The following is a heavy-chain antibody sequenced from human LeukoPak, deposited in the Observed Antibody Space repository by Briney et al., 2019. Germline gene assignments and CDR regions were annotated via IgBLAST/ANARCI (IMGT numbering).Heavy chain of an antibody. CDR2: IKQDGSEK. J-gene: IGHJ6*03. CDR3: ATEAGYSSSWYGYYYYYMDV. CDR1: GFTFSSYW. V-gene: IGHV3-7*01. Sequence: GGSLRLSCAASGFTFSSYWMSWVRQAPGKGLEWVANIKQDGSEKYYVDSVKGRYTISRDNAKNSLYLQMNSLRAEDTAVYYCATEAGYSSSWYGYYYYYMDVWGKGTTVTVSS. D-gene: IGHD6-13*01.